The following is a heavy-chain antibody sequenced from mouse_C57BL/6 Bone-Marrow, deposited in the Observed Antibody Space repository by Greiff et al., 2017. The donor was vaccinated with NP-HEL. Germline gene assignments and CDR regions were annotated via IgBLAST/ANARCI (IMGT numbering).Heavy chain of an antibody. CDR1: GFNIKDYY. D-gene: IGHD2-4*01. CDR2: IDPEDGDT. V-gene: IGHV14-1*01. CDR3: TTGVYYDYDGYAMDY. Sequence: EVQLQQSGAELVRPGASVKLSCTASGFNIKDYYMHWVKQRPEQGLEWIGRIDPEDGDTAYAPKFQGKATMTADTSSNTAYLQLSSLTSEDTAVYYCTTGVYYDYDGYAMDYWGQGTSVTVSS. J-gene: IGHJ4*01.